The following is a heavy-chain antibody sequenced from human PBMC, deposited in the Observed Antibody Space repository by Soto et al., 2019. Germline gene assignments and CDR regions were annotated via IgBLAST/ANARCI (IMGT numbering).Heavy chain of an antibody. Sequence: GSLRLSCTASGFTFSSSAMSWIRQPPGKGLEWIGGINHSGSTNYNPSLKSRVTISVDTSKNQFSLKLSSVTAADTAIYYCARTRGSAVYFYFYGLDVWGHGTTVTVSS. J-gene: IGHJ6*02. CDR1: GFTFSSSA. CDR2: INHSGST. D-gene: IGHD3-10*01. CDR3: ARTRGSAVYFYFYGLDV. V-gene: IGHV4-34*01.